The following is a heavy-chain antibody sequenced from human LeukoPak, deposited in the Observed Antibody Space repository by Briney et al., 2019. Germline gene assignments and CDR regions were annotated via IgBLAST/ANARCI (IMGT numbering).Heavy chain of an antibody. D-gene: IGHD2-21*02. CDR1: GGSINNYY. Sequence: SETLSLTCTVSGGSINNYYWSWIRQPAGKGLEWIGRIHISGTTKYNPSLTSRVTISVDKSKNQFSLKLTSVTAADTAVYYCARLYCDGDWSQYKWFDPWGQGTLVIVSS. V-gene: IGHV4-4*07. CDR2: IHISGTT. J-gene: IGHJ5*02. CDR3: ARLYCDGDWSQYKWFDP.